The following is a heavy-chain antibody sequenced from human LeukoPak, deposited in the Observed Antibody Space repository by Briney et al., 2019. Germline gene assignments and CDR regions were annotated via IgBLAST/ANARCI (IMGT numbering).Heavy chain of an antibody. CDR3: AKAHYYDSSGYSYYFDY. D-gene: IGHD3-22*01. Sequence: GGSLRLSCAASGFTFSSYAMSWVRQAPGKGLEWVSAISGSGGSTYYADSVKGRFTISRDNSKNTLYLQMNSLRAEDTAVYYCAKAHYYDSSGYSYYFDYWGQGTLVTVSS. CDR2: ISGSGGST. V-gene: IGHV3-23*01. CDR1: GFTFSSYA. J-gene: IGHJ4*02.